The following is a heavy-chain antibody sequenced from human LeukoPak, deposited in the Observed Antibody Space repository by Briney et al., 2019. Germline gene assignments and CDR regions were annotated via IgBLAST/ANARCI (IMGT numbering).Heavy chain of an antibody. CDR3: VKETGDLGQGGFEI. CDR1: GFTVRTNY. V-gene: IGHV3-53*05. J-gene: IGHJ3*02. CDR2: IYSSGFA. Sequence: PGGSLRLSCAASGFTVRTNYMSWVRQAPGKGLEWVSVIYSSGFAYYADSVKGRFTISTDNSKNTLFLEMNSLRPEDTAVYYCVKETGDLGQGGFEIWGQGTTVTVS. D-gene: IGHD7-27*01.